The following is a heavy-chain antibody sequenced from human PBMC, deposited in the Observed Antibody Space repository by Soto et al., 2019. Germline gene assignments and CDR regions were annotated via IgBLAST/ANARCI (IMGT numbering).Heavy chain of an antibody. V-gene: IGHV3-13*01. Sequence: PGGSLRLSCAASGFTFSSYDMHWVRQDTGKGLEWVSAIGTAGDTYYPGSVKGRFTISRENAKNSLYLQMNSLRDEDTAVYYCARDAYSSSWSDYYYGMDVWGQGTTVTVYS. CDR2: IGTAGDT. CDR1: GFTFSSYD. D-gene: IGHD6-13*01. CDR3: ARDAYSSSWSDYYYGMDV. J-gene: IGHJ6*02.